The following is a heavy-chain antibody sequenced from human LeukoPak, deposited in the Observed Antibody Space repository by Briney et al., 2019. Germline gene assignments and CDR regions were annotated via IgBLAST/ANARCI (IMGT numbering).Heavy chain of an antibody. CDR2: ISYDGSSK. V-gene: IGHV3-30*04. Sequence: GRSLRLSCAASGFPFNTYAMHWVRQAPGKGLEWVAVISYDGSSKYSADSVKGRFTISRDNSKNTLNLEMNSLRPEDTAVYYCARAVGDFWSGYRSGYGMDVWGQGTTVTVSS. D-gene: IGHD3-3*01. CDR3: ARAVGDFWSGYRSGYGMDV. CDR1: GFPFNTYA. J-gene: IGHJ6*02.